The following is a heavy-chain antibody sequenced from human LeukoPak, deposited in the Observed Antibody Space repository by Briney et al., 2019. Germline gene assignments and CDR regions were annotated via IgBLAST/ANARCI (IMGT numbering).Heavy chain of an antibody. J-gene: IGHJ4*02. CDR1: PVTFGTSA. CDR3: ARINCSGGTCYDYFDD. Sequence: PGGSLRLSCVGSPVTFGTSAMSWVRQAPGKGLEWVSAVSAGGTNTYYADSVEGRFTISRDNSKDTLYLHMDSLRVEDTAQYFRARINCSGGTCYDYFDDWGQGTLVTVSS. CDR2: VSAGGTNT. D-gene: IGHD2-15*01. V-gene: IGHV3-23*01.